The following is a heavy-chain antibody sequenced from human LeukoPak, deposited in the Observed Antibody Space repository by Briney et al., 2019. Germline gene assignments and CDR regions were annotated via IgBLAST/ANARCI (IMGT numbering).Heavy chain of an antibody. V-gene: IGHV1-69*01. D-gene: IGHD1-26*01. J-gene: IGHJ4*02. CDR2: IIPIFGTA. CDR3: ARVVGGSYYSANCFDY. CDR1: GGTFISYA. Sequence: SVKVSCKASGGTFISYAISWVRQAPGQGLEWMGGIIPIFGTANYAQKFQGRVTITADESTSTAYMELSSLRSEDTAVYYCARVVGGSYYSANCFDYWGQGTLVTVSS.